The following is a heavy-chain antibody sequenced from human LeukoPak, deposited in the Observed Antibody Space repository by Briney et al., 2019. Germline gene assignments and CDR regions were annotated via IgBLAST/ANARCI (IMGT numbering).Heavy chain of an antibody. V-gene: IGHV3-48*01. CDR2: ISSSSSTI. Sequence: PGGSLRLSCAASGFTFSSYSMNWVRQAPRKGLEWVSYISSSSSTIYYADSVKGRFTISRDNSKNTLYLQMNNLRAQDTAVYYCARVGRGYSFNVYCFDYWGQGTLVTVSS. D-gene: IGHD5-18*01. J-gene: IGHJ4*02. CDR3: ARVGRGYSFNVYCFDY. CDR1: GFTFSSYS.